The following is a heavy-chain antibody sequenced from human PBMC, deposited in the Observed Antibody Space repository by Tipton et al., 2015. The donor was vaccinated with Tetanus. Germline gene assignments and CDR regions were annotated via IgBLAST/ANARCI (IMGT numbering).Heavy chain of an antibody. D-gene: IGHD3-10*01. CDR1: GGSFSGYL. CDR2: IYYSGST. Sequence: TLSLTCSVSGGSFSGYLWSWVRQPSGKGLEWIGIIYYSGSTYYNASLRSRVTISVDTSKNQFSLQLRSVTAADTAVYYCARDRGVRGGYYDYHGMDVWGQGTTVTVSS. CDR3: ARDRGVRGGYYDYHGMDV. J-gene: IGHJ6*02. V-gene: IGHV4-34*01.